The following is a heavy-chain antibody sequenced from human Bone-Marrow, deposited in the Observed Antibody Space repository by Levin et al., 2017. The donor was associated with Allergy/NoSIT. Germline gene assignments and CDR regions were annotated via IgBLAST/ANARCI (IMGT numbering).Heavy chain of an antibody. CDR3: AKVMEQLALRYHYIMDV. D-gene: IGHD6-6*01. Sequence: GGSLRLSCVASGFPFNAYGMHWVRQAPGKGLEWVAFISYDGSDKYYGDSVKGRFTISRDNSKNTLFLQMNSLRPEDTAMYYCAKVMEQLALRYHYIMDVWGQGTTVTVFS. V-gene: IGHV3-30*18. CDR2: ISYDGSDK. J-gene: IGHJ6*02. CDR1: GFPFNAYG.